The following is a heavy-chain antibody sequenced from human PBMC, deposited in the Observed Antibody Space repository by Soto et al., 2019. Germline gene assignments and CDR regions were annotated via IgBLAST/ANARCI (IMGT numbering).Heavy chain of an antibody. CDR2: ISYDGSNK. CDR3: ARGITGTTRLSCWFDP. V-gene: IGHV3-30-3*01. D-gene: IGHD1-7*01. CDR1: GFTFSSYA. Sequence: GESLKISCAASGFTFSSYAMHWVRQAPGKGLEWVAVISYDGSNKYYADSVKGRFTISRDNSKNTLYLQMNSLRAEDTAVYYCARGITGTTRLSCWFDPWGQGTLVTVSS. J-gene: IGHJ5*02.